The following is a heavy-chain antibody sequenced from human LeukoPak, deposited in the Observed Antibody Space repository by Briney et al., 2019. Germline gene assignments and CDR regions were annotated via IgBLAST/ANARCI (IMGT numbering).Heavy chain of an antibody. CDR2: IIPLFGTA. D-gene: IGHD4-23*01. CDR3: ASAQVGTSFGDIDY. CDR1: GGTFSSYA. V-gene: IGHV1-69*01. Sequence: GSSVKVSCKASGGTFSSYAISWVRQAPGQGLEWMRGIIPLFGTANYAQKFQGGVTITADESTSTAYMELSSLRSEDTAVYYCASAQVGTSFGDIDYWGHGTLVTVSS. J-gene: IGHJ4*01.